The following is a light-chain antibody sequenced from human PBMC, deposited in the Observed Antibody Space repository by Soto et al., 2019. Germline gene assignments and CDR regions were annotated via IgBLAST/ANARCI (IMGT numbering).Light chain of an antibody. V-gene: IGKV3-15*01. Sequence: EIVMTQSPATLSVSPGERASLSCRASQSVSSNLAWYQQKPGQAPRLLIYGASTMATGIPARFSGSGSGTDFTLILSSLQSEDFAVYYCQQYNNWPPGVTFGPGTKVDIK. CDR3: QQYNNWPPGVT. J-gene: IGKJ3*01. CDR1: QSVSSN. CDR2: GAS.